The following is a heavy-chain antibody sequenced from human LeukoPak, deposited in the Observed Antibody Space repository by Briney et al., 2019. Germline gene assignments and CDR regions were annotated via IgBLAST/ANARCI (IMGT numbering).Heavy chain of an antibody. V-gene: IGHV4-61*01. Sequence: SETLSVTCTVSGGSVSSGSYYWSWIRQPPGKGLEWIGYIYYSGSTNYNPSLKSRVTISVDTSKNQFSLKLSSVTAADTAVYYCARGASSSWSWFDPWGQGTLVTVSS. CDR3: ARGASSSWSWFDP. D-gene: IGHD6-13*01. J-gene: IGHJ5*02. CDR1: GGSVSSGSYY. CDR2: IYYSGST.